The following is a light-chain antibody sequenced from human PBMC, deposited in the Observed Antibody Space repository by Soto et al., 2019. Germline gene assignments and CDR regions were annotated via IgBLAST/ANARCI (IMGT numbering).Light chain of an antibody. CDR2: SNN. CDR3: AAWDDSLSGPHVV. J-gene: IGLJ2*01. Sequence: QSVLTQPPSASGTPGQRVTISCSGSSSNIGSNYVYWYQQLPGTAPKLLIYSNNQRPSGVPDRFSGSKSGTSASLAISGLRSEDEDDYYCAAWDDSLSGPHVVFGGGTKLTVL. CDR1: SSNIGSNY. V-gene: IGLV1-47*02.